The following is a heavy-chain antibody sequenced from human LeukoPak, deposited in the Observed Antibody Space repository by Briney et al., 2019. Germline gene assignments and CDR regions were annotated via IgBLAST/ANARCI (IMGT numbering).Heavy chain of an antibody. CDR1: GFTFSSYA. D-gene: IGHD3-9*01. CDR3: AKDQGDLLTGYYSYYYYYMDV. CDR2: ISGGAGST. J-gene: IGHJ6*03. Sequence: GGSLRLSCAASGFTFSSYAMSWVRQAPGKGLEWVSAISGGAGSTHYADSVKGRFTISRDNSKRTLYLLMSSLRVEDTAVYYCAKDQGDLLTGYYSYYYYYMDVWGKGTTVTVSS. V-gene: IGHV3-23*01.